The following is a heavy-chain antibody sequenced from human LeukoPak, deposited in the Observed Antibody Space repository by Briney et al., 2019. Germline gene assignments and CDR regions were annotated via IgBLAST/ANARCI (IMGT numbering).Heavy chain of an antibody. CDR2: MNPNSGNT. Sequence: ASVKVSCKASGYTFTSYDINWVRQATGQGLEWMGWMNPNSGNTGYAQKFQGRVTMTRNTSISTAYMELRSLRSDDTAVYYCARAGIAVAGTRENWYPYYFDYWGQGTLVTVSS. CDR3: ARAGIAVAGTRENWYPYYFDY. J-gene: IGHJ4*02. V-gene: IGHV1-8*01. CDR1: GYTFTSYD. D-gene: IGHD6-19*01.